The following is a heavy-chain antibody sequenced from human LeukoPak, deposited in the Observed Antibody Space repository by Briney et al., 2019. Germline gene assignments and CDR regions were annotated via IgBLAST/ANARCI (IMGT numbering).Heavy chain of an antibody. CDR3: ARERSSNTWGSFDY. V-gene: IGHV3-48*03. J-gene: IGHJ4*02. D-gene: IGHD6-13*01. CDR1: GFTFSTYE. Sequence: PGGSLRLSCAASGFTFSTYEMNWVRQSPGKGQEWVSYISGSAGTIYYADSVKGRFTISRDNAKNSVYLQMDSLRAEDTAVYYCARERSSNTWGSFDYWGQGTLVTVSS. CDR2: ISGSAGTI.